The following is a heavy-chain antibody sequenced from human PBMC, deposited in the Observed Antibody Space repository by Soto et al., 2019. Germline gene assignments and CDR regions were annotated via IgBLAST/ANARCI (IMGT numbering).Heavy chain of an antibody. V-gene: IGHV3-23*01. J-gene: IGHJ4*02. CDR1: GFTFSSYA. Sequence: EVQLLESGGGLVQPGVSLRLSCAASGFTFSSYAMSWVRQAPGKGLEWVSIISGSDGSTYYADSVKGRFTISRDNSKNTLYLQMNSLRAEDTAVYFCAKLVFGVVIITQFDYWGQGTLVTVSS. D-gene: IGHD3-3*01. CDR3: AKLVFGVVIITQFDY. CDR2: ISGSDGST.